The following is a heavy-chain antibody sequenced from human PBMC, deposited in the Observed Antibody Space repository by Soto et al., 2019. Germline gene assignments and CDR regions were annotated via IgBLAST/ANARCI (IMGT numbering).Heavy chain of an antibody. D-gene: IGHD2-15*01. J-gene: IGHJ3*02. CDR1: GYSFTSYW. V-gene: IGHV5-51*01. CDR2: IYPGDSDT. CDR3: ARSLSTCSGGSCYPGAFDI. Sequence: PGESLKISCKGSGYSFTSYWIGWVREMPGKGLEWMGIIYPGDSDTRYSPSFQGQVTISADKSISTAYLQWSSLKASDTAMYYCARSLSTCSGGSCYPGAFDIWGQGTMVTV.